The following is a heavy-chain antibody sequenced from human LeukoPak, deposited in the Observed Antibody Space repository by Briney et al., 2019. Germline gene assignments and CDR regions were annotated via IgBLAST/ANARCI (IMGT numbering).Heavy chain of an antibody. CDR1: GGTFSSYA. J-gene: IGHJ4*02. D-gene: IGHD3-22*01. V-gene: IGHV1-69*13. Sequence: SVTVSCKASGGTFSSYAISWVRQAPGQGLEWMGGIIPIFGTANYAQKFQGRVTITADESTSTAYMELSSLRSEDTAVYYCARSQYYDSSGYYLLYFDYWGQGTQVTVSS. CDR3: ARSQYYDSSGYYLLYFDY. CDR2: IIPIFGTA.